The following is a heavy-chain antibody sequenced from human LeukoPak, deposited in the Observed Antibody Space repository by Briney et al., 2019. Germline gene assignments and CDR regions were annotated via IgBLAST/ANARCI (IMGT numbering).Heavy chain of an antibody. J-gene: IGHJ6*02. Sequence: ASVKVSCKASGYTFTSYGISWVRQAPGQGLEWMGWLSAYNGNTNYAQKLQGRVTMTTDTSTSTAYMELRSLRSDDTAVYYCARFGQQWLFYYYGMDVWGQGTTVTVSS. D-gene: IGHD6-19*01. CDR2: LSAYNGNT. CDR1: GYTFTSYG. CDR3: ARFGQQWLFYYYGMDV. V-gene: IGHV1-18*01.